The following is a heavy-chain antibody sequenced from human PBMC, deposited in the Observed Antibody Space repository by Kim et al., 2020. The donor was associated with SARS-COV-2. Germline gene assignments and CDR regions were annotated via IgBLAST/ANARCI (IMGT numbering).Heavy chain of an antibody. Sequence: SETLSLTCTVSGGSISSSSYYWGWIRQPPGKGLEWIGSIYYSGSTYYNPSLKSRVTISVDTSKNQFSLKLSSVTAADTAVYYCAGYSSSQGGYYYGMDVWGQGTPVTVSS. V-gene: IGHV4-39*01. J-gene: IGHJ6*02. CDR2: IYYSGST. D-gene: IGHD6-13*01. CDR3: AGYSSSQGGYYYGMDV. CDR1: GGSISSSSYY.